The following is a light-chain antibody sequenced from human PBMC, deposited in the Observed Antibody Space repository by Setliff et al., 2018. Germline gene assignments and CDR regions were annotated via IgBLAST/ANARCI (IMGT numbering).Light chain of an antibody. Sequence: QSALAQPASVSGSPGQSITISRTGTSSDVGAYNFVSWYQQHPGKAPKLIIYDVSKRPSGLSNRFSGSKSDNTASLTISGLQADDEADYYCCSYAGISTFGVFGTGTKVTVL. J-gene: IGLJ1*01. CDR1: SSDVGAYNF. CDR2: DVS. V-gene: IGLV2-23*02. CDR3: CSYAGISTFGV.